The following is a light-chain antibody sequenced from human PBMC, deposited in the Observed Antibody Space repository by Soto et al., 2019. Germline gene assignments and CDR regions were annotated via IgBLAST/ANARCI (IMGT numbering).Light chain of an antibody. Sequence: IVLTQSPGTLSLSPGERATLSCRASQSVSSSSLAWYQQKPGQAPRLLIYGASSRATGIPDRFSGSGSGTDFTLTIGRLEPEDFAVYYCQQYGDSPPVTFGGGTKVEIK. CDR3: QQYGDSPPVT. CDR2: GAS. CDR1: QSVSSSS. J-gene: IGKJ4*01. V-gene: IGKV3-20*01.